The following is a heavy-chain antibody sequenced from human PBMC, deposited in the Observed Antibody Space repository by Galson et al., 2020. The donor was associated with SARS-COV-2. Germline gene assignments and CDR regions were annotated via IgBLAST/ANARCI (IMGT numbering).Heavy chain of an antibody. Sequence: GGSLRLSCAASGFTFGFSSHAMHWVRQAPGKGLEWVAVISSNGNIQYYADSVKGRFTISRDNSQSTLFLQMNSLRPEDTALYYCAKLAVGATSYFDYWGQGTLVTVSS. D-gene: IGHD1-26*01. CDR3: AKLAVGATSYFDY. CDR1: GFTFGFSSHA. J-gene: IGHJ4*02. V-gene: IGHV3-30-3*02. CDR2: ISSNGNIQ.